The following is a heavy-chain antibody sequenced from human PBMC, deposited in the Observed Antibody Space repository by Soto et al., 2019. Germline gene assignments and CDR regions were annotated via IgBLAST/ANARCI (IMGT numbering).Heavy chain of an antibody. J-gene: IGHJ4*02. V-gene: IGHV3-72*01. CDR3: ARVLTARGGYYFDY. Sequence: EVQLVESGGDLVQPGGSLRLSCAASGFTFSDHYMDWVRQAPGKGLEWVGRTRNKANSYTTEYAASVKGRFTISRDDSKNSLYLQMNSLKTEDTAVYYCARVLTARGGYYFDYWGQGTLVTVSS. D-gene: IGHD3-16*01. CDR2: TRNKANSYTT. CDR1: GFTFSDHY.